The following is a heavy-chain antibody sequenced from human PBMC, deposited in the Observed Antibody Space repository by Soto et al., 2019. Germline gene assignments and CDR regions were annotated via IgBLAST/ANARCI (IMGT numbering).Heavy chain of an antibody. CDR1: GYTFTSYG. J-gene: IGHJ5*02. Sequence: ASVKVSCKASGYTFTSYGISWVRQAPGQGLEWMGWISAYNGNTNYAQKLQGRVTMTTDTSTSTAYMELRSLRSDDTAVYYCARVPVAVAGTNWFDPWAQGTLVTVSS. V-gene: IGHV1-18*01. D-gene: IGHD6-19*01. CDR2: ISAYNGNT. CDR3: ARVPVAVAGTNWFDP.